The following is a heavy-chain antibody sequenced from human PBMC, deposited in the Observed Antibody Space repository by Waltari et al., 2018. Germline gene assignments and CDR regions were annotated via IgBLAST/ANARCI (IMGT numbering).Heavy chain of an antibody. V-gene: IGHV1-18*04. J-gene: IGHJ5*02. Sequence: QVQLVQSGAEVKKPGASLKVSCKASGYIFTNYGISWVRQAPGQGLEWMGWTSGNKCHTNFAQKFLGRLTMAKDTSTNTVYMGLSRLTSDDTAVYYCAKDRHQLIEEGFLLALDPWGQGTLVTVSS. CDR1: GYIFTNYG. CDR3: AKDRHQLIEEGFLLALDP. D-gene: IGHD2-2*01. CDR2: TSGNKCHT.